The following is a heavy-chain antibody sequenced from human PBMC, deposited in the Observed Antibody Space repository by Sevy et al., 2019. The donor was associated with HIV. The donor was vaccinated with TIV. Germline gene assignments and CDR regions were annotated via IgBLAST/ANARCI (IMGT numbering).Heavy chain of an antibody. D-gene: IGHD3-22*01. V-gene: IGHV3-23*01. CDR3: AKDYYAGSGYYPQGAFDI. Sequence: GGSLRLSCTASGFTFSTYAMSWVRQAPGKGLEWVSAITGSGGSTYYADSVTGRFTISRDNSKNTLYLQMNSLRAEDTAVYYCAKDYYAGSGYYPQGAFDIWGQGTMVTVSS. CDR1: GFTFSTYA. J-gene: IGHJ3*02. CDR2: ITGSGGST.